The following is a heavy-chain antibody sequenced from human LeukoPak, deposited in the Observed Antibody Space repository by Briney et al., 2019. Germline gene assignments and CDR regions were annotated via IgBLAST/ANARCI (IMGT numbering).Heavy chain of an antibody. Sequence: GASVKVSCKASGYTFTGYYMHWVRQAPGQGLEWMGGIIPIFGTANYAQKFQGRVTITADESSSTAYMELSSLRSEDTAVYYCARDASIYDSSGYYYLWWGQGTLVTVSS. J-gene: IGHJ4*02. CDR2: IIPIFGTA. CDR1: GYTFTGYY. CDR3: ARDASIYDSSGYYYLW. V-gene: IGHV1-69*13. D-gene: IGHD3-22*01.